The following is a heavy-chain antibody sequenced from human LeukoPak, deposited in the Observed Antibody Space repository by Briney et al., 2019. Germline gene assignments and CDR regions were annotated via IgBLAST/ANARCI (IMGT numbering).Heavy chain of an antibody. D-gene: IGHD3-10*01. CDR3: ARVADYYVSGHFDY. CDR2: IYSGGNT. V-gene: IGHV3-53*01. CDR1: GFTVSGNY. J-gene: IGHJ4*02. Sequence: GGSLRLSCAASGFTVSGNYMIWVRQTPGKGREGVSLIYSGGNTYYKDSVKGRFTISRYNSENTLYLQMNSLRTEDTAVYYCARVADYYVSGHFDYWGQGTLVTVSS.